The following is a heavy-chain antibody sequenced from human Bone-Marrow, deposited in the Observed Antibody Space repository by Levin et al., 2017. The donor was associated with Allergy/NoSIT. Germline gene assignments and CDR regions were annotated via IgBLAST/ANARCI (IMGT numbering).Heavy chain of an antibody. CDR1: GASVSSDSHF. J-gene: IGHJ5*02. V-gene: IGHV4-61*01. D-gene: IGHD2-8*02. Sequence: SETLSLNCTVSGASVSSDSHFWSWIRQPPGTALEWIGYIYYRGTTTYNPSLEGRVSISVDTSNNQFSLKLTSLTAADTAVYYCARAGGARRFDPWGQGLLVTVSS. CDR2: IYYRGTT. CDR3: ARAGGARRFDP.